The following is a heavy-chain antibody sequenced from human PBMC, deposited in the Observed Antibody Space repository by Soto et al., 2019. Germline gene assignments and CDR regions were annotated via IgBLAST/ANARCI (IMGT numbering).Heavy chain of an antibody. CDR3: ARDSYGSGSYYLDY. CDR1: GYTFTGYY. J-gene: IGHJ4*02. D-gene: IGHD3-10*01. Sequence: ASVKVSCKASGYTFTGYYIHWVRQAPGQGLEWMGWINPNSGGTNYAQKFQGRVTMTRDTSISTAYMELSRLRSDDTAVYYCARDSYGSGSYYLDYWGQGTLVTVSS. V-gene: IGHV1-2*02. CDR2: INPNSGGT.